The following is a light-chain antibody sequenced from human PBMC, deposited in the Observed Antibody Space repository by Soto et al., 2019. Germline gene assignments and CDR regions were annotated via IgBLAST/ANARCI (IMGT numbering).Light chain of an antibody. J-gene: IGKJ4*01. CDR2: DTS. V-gene: IGKV3-15*01. Sequence: EVVMTQSPATLSVSPGERFTLSCRASQSVRSNLAWYQQVPGQVPRLLIYDTSTRAAGIPARFSGSGSGTDFTLTISSLQPEDFALYYCHQRSNWPPTFGGGTTGDIK. CDR3: HQRSNWPPT. CDR1: QSVRSN.